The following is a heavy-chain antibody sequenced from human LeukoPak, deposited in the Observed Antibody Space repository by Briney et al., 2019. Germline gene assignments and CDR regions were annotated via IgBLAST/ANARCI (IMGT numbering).Heavy chain of an antibody. V-gene: IGHV3-49*04. CDR3: TSPEGGTYYFDY. CDR2: IRSKTYGGTA. Sequence: GGSLRLSCADSGFMFGEYSISWVRQAPGKGLEWVGFIRSKTYGGTAQYAASVKGRFTISRDDSRSSAYLQMNNLKTEATAVYFCTSPEGGTYYFDYWGQGTLVTVSS. CDR1: GFMFGEYS. D-gene: IGHD1-26*01. J-gene: IGHJ4*02.